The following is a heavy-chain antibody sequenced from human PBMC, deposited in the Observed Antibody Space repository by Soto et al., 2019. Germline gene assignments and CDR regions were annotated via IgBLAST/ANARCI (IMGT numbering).Heavy chain of an antibody. D-gene: IGHD3-22*01. CDR1: GSIFSSYG. Sequence: GGSLRLSCAASGSIFSSYGMNWVRQAPGKGLEWVSFISSSSSTIYYADSVKGRFTISRDNAKNSLYLQMNSLRDEDTAVYYCARDVGYYYDSSGYYRFDYWGQGT. V-gene: IGHV3-48*02. CDR3: ARDVGYYYDSSGYYRFDY. CDR2: ISSSSSTI. J-gene: IGHJ4*02.